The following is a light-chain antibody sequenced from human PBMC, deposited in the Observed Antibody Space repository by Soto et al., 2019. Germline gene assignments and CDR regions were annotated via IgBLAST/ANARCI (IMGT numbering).Light chain of an antibody. CDR1: SGHNNYI. CDR2: LEGSGSY. CDR3: ETWASNTWV. Sequence: QPVLTQSSSASASLGSSVKLTCTLSSGHNNYIIAWHQQQPGKAPRYLMKLEGSGSYNKASGVPDRFSGSTSGADRYLTISTLQFEDEADYYCETWASNTWVFGGGTKLTVL. V-gene: IGLV4-60*02. J-gene: IGLJ3*02.